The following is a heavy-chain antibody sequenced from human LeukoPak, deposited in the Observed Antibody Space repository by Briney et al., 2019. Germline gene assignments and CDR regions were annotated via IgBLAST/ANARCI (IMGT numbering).Heavy chain of an antibody. Sequence: SETLSLTCTVSGGSISSYYWSWIRQPPGKGLEWIGYIYYSGSTNYNPSLKSRVTISVDTSKNQFSLKLSSVTAADTAVYYCARGYSSSWYISTGGGMDVWGQGTTVTVSS. CDR2: IYYSGST. CDR3: ARGYSSSWYISTGGGMDV. V-gene: IGHV4-59*01. J-gene: IGHJ6*02. CDR1: GGSISSYY. D-gene: IGHD6-13*01.